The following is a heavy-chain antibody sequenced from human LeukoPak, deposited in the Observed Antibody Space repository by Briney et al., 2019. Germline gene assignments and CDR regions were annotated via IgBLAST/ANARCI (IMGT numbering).Heavy chain of an antibody. J-gene: IGHJ4*02. V-gene: IGHV1-24*01. CDR2: FDPEDGET. CDR1: GYTLTELS. D-gene: IGHD3-9*01. CDR3: ATERAAGSFDWFLAGVY. Sequence: ASVKVSCKVSGYTLTELSMHWVRQAPGKGLEWMGGFDPEDGETIYAQKFQGRVTMTEDTSTDTAYMELSSLRSEDTAVYYCATERAAGSFDWFLAGVYWGQGTLVTVSS.